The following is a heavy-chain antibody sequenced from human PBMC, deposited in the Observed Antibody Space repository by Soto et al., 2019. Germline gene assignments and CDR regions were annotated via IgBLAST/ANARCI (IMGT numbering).Heavy chain of an antibody. V-gene: IGHV3-43*02. Sequence: GESLKISCAASGFTFDDYAMHWVRQAPGKGLEWVSLISGDGGSTYYADSVKGRFTISRDNSKNSLYLQMNSLRTEDTALYYCAKEGSGSPITGDDTGAFDIWGQGTMVTVSS. J-gene: IGHJ3*02. CDR1: GFTFDDYA. CDR3: AKEGSGSPITGDDTGAFDI. CDR2: ISGDGGST. D-gene: IGHD7-27*01.